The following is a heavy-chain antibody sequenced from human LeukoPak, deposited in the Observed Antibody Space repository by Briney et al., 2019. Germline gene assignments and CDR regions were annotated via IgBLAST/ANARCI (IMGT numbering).Heavy chain of an antibody. CDR2: TYYSGST. V-gene: IGHV4-59*01. Sequence: SETLSLTCTVSGGSISSYYWSWIRQPPGKGLEWIGYTYYSGSTNYNPSLMSRATISKDTSKNQFSLKLSSVTAADTAIYYCARGPAWYFNYWGQGTLVTVSS. CDR3: ARGPAWYFNY. CDR1: GGSISSYY. J-gene: IGHJ4*02.